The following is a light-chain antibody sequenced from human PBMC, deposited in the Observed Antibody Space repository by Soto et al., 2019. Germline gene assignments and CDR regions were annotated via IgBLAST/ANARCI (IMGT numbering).Light chain of an antibody. CDR3: QSYDSSLSAYV. V-gene: IGLV1-40*01. CDR2: GNS. J-gene: IGLJ1*01. Sequence: QSPLAQPASVCVAPGQKVTISCTGSSSNIGAGYDLHWYQQLPGTAPKLLLYGNSNRPSGVPDRFSGSKSGTSASLAITGLQAEDEADYYCQSYDSSLSAYVFGTGTKVTVL. CDR1: SSNIGAGYD.